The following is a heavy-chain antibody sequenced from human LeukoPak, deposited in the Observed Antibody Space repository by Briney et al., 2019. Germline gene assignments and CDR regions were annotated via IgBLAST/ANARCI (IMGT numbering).Heavy chain of an antibody. CDR3: ATVGYAVVGFDY. Sequence: GGSLRLSCAASGFTFSNAWMSWVRQAPGKGLEWVGRIKSKTDGGPTDYVAPVKGRFTISRDDSKNMLYLQMNSLRSEDTAVYYCATVGYAVVGFDYWGQGTLVTVSS. CDR1: GFTFSNAW. V-gene: IGHV3-15*01. D-gene: IGHD2-15*01. J-gene: IGHJ4*02. CDR2: IKSKTDGGPT.